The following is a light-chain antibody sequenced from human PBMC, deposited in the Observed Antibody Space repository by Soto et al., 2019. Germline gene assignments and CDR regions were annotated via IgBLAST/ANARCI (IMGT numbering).Light chain of an antibody. Sequence: DIQLTQSPSFLSASVGDRVTITCRASQGISSYLAWYQQKPGKAPKLLIYAASTLPGGVPSRFSGSGSGTEFTITISSLQPEDFATYYCQQLNSYPRTFGQGTRLEIK. J-gene: IGKJ5*01. CDR3: QQLNSYPRT. V-gene: IGKV1-9*01. CDR2: AAS. CDR1: QGISSY.